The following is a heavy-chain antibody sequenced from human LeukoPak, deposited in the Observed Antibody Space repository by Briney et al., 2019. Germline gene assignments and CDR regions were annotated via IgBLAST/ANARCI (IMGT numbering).Heavy chain of an antibody. V-gene: IGHV3-23*01. CDR2: ISGSGDST. D-gene: IGHD6-19*01. Sequence: GGSLRLSCAASGFTFSNYAMRWVRQAPGKWLEWVSGISGSGDSTYYADSVKGRFTISRDNSKNTLYLQMNSLRAEDTAVYYCARRSGIAVAGAFDYWGQGTLVTVSS. CDR1: GFTFSNYA. CDR3: ARRSGIAVAGAFDY. J-gene: IGHJ4*02.